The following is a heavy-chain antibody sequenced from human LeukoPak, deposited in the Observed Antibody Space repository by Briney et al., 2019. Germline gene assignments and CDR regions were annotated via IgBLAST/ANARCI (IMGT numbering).Heavy chain of an antibody. Sequence: SETLSLTCTVSGGSISSHYWNWIRQPPAKGLEGMGFIYYTGSTHYNPSLKSRVTKSVDTSKSQFSLNLTSVTAADTAVYYCARDGDRSGYLWFDTWGQGTLVTVSS. J-gene: IGHJ5*02. V-gene: IGHV4-59*11. CDR2: IYYTGST. D-gene: IGHD3-22*01. CDR1: GGSISSHY. CDR3: ARDGDRSGYLWFDT.